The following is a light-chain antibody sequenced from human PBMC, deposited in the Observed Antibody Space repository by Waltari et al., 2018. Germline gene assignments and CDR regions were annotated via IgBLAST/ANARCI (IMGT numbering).Light chain of an antibody. CDR2: GAS. J-gene: IGKJ2*01. Sequence: EIVMTQSPATLAVSPGERATLSCRASQSISTVLAWYQQKPGQAPSFLIYGASTRPPGIPARFSGSGSGTEYTLTISSLQSEDFAVYFCQQYNDWPYTFGQGTKLEIK. CDR3: QQYNDWPYT. CDR1: QSISTV. V-gene: IGKV3-15*01.